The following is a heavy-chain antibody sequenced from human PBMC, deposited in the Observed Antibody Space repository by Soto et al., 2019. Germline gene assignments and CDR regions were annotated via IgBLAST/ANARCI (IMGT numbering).Heavy chain of an antibody. Sequence: QVQLVESGGGVVQPGRSLRLSCTASKFTFSNYGMHWVRQAPGKGLEWVAVIWYDGSNKYYADSVKGRFTISRDNSENTLYLQMNSLRAEDTALYYCARDRMNYYTGMDVWGQGTTVTVSS. J-gene: IGHJ6*02. CDR3: ARDRMNYYTGMDV. CDR2: IWYDGSNK. V-gene: IGHV3-33*01. CDR1: KFTFSNYG.